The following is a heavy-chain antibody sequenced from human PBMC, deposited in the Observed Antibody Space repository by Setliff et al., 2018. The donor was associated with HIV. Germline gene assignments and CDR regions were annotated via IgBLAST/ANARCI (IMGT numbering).Heavy chain of an antibody. CDR1: GYTFTSND. V-gene: IGHV1-8*01. CDR2: MNPNSGNT. J-gene: IGHJ6*03. CDR3: ARGAWYSSGWYSSRYMDV. Sequence: ASVKVSCKASGYTFTSNDVNWVRQATGQGLEWMGWMNPNSGNTGYAQKFQGRVTMTRDTSISTAYMELSSLRSDDTAVYYCARGAWYSSGWYSSRYMDVWGKGTTVTVSS. D-gene: IGHD6-19*01.